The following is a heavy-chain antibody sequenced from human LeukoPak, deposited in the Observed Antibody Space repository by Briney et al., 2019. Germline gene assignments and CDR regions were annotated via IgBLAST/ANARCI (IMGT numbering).Heavy chain of an antibody. D-gene: IGHD2-15*01. Sequence: SETLSLTCTVSGGSISSSSYYWGWIRQPPGKGLEWIGSIYYSGRTYYNPSLKSRVTISVDTSKNQFSLKLTSVTAADTAVYYCASLYCSGVSCYSSNWFDPWGQGTLVTVSS. CDR3: ASLYCSGVSCYSSNWFDP. V-gene: IGHV4-39*01. CDR2: IYYSGRT. CDR1: GGSISSSSYY. J-gene: IGHJ5*02.